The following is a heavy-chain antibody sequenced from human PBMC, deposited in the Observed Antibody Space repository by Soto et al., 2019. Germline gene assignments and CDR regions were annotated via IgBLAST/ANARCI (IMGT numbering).Heavy chain of an antibody. CDR3: ARGARDVGFGELRSEKTHFDY. D-gene: IGHD3-10*01. Sequence: SETLSLTCAVYGGSFSGYYWSWIRQPPGKGLEWIGEINHSGSTNYNPSLKSRVTISVDTSKNQFSLKLSSVTAADTAVYYCARGARDVGFGELRSEKTHFDYWGQGTLVTVSS. CDR1: GGSFSGYY. J-gene: IGHJ4*02. CDR2: INHSGST. V-gene: IGHV4-34*01.